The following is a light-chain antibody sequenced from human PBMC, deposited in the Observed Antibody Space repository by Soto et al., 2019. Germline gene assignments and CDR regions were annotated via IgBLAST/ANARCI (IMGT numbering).Light chain of an antibody. CDR1: QGISNY. V-gene: IGKV1-27*01. CDR2: AAS. CDR3: QKYNSAPRT. J-gene: IGKJ1*01. Sequence: DIQMTQSPSSLSASVGDRVNITCRASQGISNYLAWYQQKPGKVPKLLIYAASTLQSGVPSRFSGSGSGTDFTLTISSLQPEDVATYYCQKYNSAPRTFGQGTKVESK.